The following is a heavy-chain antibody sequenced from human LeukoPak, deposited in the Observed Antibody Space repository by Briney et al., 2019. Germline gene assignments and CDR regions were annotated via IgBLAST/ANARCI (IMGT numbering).Heavy chain of an antibody. CDR3: AKEEVDYDFWIGYFDY. CDR2: IWYGGSNT. V-gene: IGHV3-33*06. J-gene: IGHJ4*02. D-gene: IGHD3-3*01. CDR1: GFTFSTYG. Sequence: PGGSLRLSCAASGFTFSTYGMHWVRQAPGKGLEWVAVIWYGGSNTYYADSVKGRFTISRDNSRNTLYLQMNSLRAEDTAVYYCAKEEVDYDFWIGYFDYWGQGTLVTVSS.